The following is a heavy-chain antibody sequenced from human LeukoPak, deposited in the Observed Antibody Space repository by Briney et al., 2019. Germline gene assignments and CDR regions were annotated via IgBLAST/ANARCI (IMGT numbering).Heavy chain of an antibody. D-gene: IGHD6-19*01. CDR2: ISGSGGST. Sequence: GSLRLSCAASGFAFSSYGMSWVRQATGKGLEWVSAISGSGGSTYYADSVKGRFTISRDNSKNTLYLQMNSLRAEDTAVYYCARGPGLAVTGTDWGQGTLVTVSS. CDR1: GFAFSSYG. J-gene: IGHJ4*02. V-gene: IGHV3-23*01. CDR3: ARGPGLAVTGTD.